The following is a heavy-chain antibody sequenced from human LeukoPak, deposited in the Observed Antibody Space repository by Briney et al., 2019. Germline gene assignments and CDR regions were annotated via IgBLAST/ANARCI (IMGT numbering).Heavy chain of an antibody. CDR2: ISSSSSYI. J-gene: IGHJ4*02. Sequence: GGSLRLSCAASGFTFSSYSMNWVRQAPGKGLEWVSSISSSSSYIYYADSVKGRFTISRDNAKNSLYLQMNSLRAEDTAVYYCARDQGGWYKDYWGPRTLVTVSS. CDR3: ARDQGGWYKDY. V-gene: IGHV3-21*01. D-gene: IGHD6-19*01. CDR1: GFTFSSYS.